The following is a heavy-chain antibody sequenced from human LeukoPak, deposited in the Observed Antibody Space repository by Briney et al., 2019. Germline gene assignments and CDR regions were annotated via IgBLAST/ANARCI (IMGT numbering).Heavy chain of an antibody. CDR3: ARESFAARWD. CDR1: GFTFSYYW. J-gene: IGHJ4*02. V-gene: IGHV3-7*01. Sequence: GGSLRLSCASSGFTFSYYWMSWVRRAPGKGLEWVANIKQDGSEKDYVDSVKGRFTISRDNAKNSLYLQMNSLTAEDTAVYYCARESFAARWDWGQGTLVTVSS. CDR2: IKQDGSEK. D-gene: IGHD6-6*01.